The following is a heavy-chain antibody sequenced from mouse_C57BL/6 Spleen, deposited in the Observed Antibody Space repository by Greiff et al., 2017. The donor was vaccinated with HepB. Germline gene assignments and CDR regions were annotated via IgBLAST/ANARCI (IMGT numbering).Heavy chain of an antibody. J-gene: IGHJ3*01. Sequence: VQLQQPGAELVMPGASVKLSCKASGYTFTSYWTHWVKQRPGQGLEWIGEIDPSDSYTNYNQKFKGKSTLTVDKSSSTAYMQLSSLTSEDSAVSYCARKAYYGYGEAWFAYWGQGTLVTVSA. D-gene: IGHD2-9*01. CDR3: ARKAYYGYGEAWFAY. CDR2: IDPSDSYT. CDR1: GYTFTSYW. V-gene: IGHV1-69*01.